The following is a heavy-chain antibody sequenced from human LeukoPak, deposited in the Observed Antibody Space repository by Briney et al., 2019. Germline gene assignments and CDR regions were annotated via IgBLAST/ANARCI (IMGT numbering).Heavy chain of an antibody. CDR3: ARDRDTAMVHDAFDI. V-gene: IGHV3-30*19. CDR2: ISYDGSNK. Sequence: GGSLRLSCAASGFTFSSYGMHWVRQASGKGLEWVAVISYDGSNKYYADSVKGRFTISRDNSKNTLYLQMNSLRAEDTAVYYCARDRDTAMVHDAFDIWGQGTMVTVSS. CDR1: GFTFSSYG. J-gene: IGHJ3*02. D-gene: IGHD5-18*01.